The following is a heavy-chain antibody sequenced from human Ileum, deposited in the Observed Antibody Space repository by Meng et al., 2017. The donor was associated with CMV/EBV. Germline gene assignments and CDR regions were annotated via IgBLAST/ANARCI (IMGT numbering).Heavy chain of an antibody. CDR3: ARDHERRNVLRFLEWFSGMDV. CDR2: IRYDGSNK. J-gene: IGHJ6*02. D-gene: IGHD3-3*01. CDR1: GFTFSIYA. V-gene: IGHV3-30*02. Sequence: GESLKISCAASGFTFSIYAMHWVRQAPGKGLEWVACIRYDGSNKFYTESVKGRFIISRDNSKNALYLQMNSLRAEDTAVYYCARDHERRNVLRFLEWFSGMDVWGQGTTVTVSS.